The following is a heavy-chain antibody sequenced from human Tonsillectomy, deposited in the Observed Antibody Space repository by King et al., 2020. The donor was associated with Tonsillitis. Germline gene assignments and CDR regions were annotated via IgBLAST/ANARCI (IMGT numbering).Heavy chain of an antibody. Sequence: VQLVESGGGLVQPGGSLRLSCAASGFTFSSNWMSWVRQAPGKGLEWVANIKQDGSEKYYVDSVKGRFTISRDNAKNSLYLQMNRLRAEASAVYSCACVPGYCSVGSCHSGFYYSGQGAPFSVSS. J-gene: IGHJ4*02. V-gene: IGHV3-7*01. CDR3: ACVPGYCSVGSCHSGFYY. D-gene: IGHD2-15*01. CDR1: GFTFSSNW. CDR2: IKQDGSEK.